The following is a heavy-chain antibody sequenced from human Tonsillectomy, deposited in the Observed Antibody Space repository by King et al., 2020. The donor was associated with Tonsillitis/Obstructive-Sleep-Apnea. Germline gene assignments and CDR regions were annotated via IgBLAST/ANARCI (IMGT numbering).Heavy chain of an antibody. Sequence: VQLVQSGAEVKKPGSSVKVSCKASGGTFSSYAISWVRQAPGQGLEWMGGIISIFGTANYAQKFQDRVTITADESTSTAYMELSSLRSEDTAVYYCAKNLIGYCRGGSCYSNYYYMDGWRKGTTVTVSS. CDR2: IISIFGTA. J-gene: IGHJ6*03. CDR1: GGTFSSYA. V-gene: IGHV1-69*01. D-gene: IGHD2-15*01. CDR3: AKNLIGYCRGGSCYSNYYYMDG.